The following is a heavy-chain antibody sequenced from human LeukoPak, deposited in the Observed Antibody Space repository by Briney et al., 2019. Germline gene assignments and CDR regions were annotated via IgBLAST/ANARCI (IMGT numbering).Heavy chain of an antibody. CDR2: IAYTGST. CDR1: GASISSSY. Sequence: SEPLSLTCTVSGASISSSYWNWIRQPPGRRMESIGFIAYTGSTTYNPSLKSRVTLALDASKDQFSLTLSSVTAADTAVYYCARQVFGEGDSDYFDSWGQGTLVTASS. J-gene: IGHJ4*02. V-gene: IGHV4-59*08. D-gene: IGHD3-10*01. CDR3: ARQVFGEGDSDYFDS.